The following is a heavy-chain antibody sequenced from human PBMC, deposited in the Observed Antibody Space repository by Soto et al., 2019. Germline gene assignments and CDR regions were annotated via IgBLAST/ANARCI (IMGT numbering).Heavy chain of an antibody. Sequence: ASVKVSCKASGGTFSSYAISWVRQAPGQGLEWMGGIIPIFGTANYAQKFQGRATITADESTSTAYMELSSLRSEDTAVYYCASPNSSGYYHFDYWGQGTLVTVSS. CDR2: IIPIFGTA. V-gene: IGHV1-69*13. J-gene: IGHJ4*02. D-gene: IGHD3-22*01. CDR1: GGTFSSYA. CDR3: ASPNSSGYYHFDY.